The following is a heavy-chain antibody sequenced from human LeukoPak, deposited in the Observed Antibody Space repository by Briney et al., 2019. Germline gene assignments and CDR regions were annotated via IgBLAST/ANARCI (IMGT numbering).Heavy chain of an antibody. Sequence: VASVKVSCKASGYTFTSYYMHWVRQAPGQGLEWMGIINPSGGSTSYAQKFQGRVTMTRDTSTSTVYMELSSLRSEDTAVYYCAREGLFRGYSSKGVNWFDPWGQGTLVTVSS. J-gene: IGHJ5*02. CDR1: GYTFTSYY. D-gene: IGHD5-18*01. CDR2: INPSGGST. V-gene: IGHV1-46*01. CDR3: AREGLFRGYSSKGVNWFDP.